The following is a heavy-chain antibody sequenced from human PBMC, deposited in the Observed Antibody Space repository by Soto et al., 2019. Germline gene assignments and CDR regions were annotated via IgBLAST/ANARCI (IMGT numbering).Heavy chain of an antibody. CDR3: AVYSGYDPYQNYYYMDI. CDR2: IIPILGIA. Sequence: ASVKVSCKASGGTFSSYTISWVRQAPGQGLEWMGRIIPILGIANYAQKFQGRVTITADKSTSTAYMELSSLRSEDTAVYYCAVYSGYDPYQNYYYMDIWGKGTTVTVSS. D-gene: IGHD5-12*01. J-gene: IGHJ6*03. CDR1: GGTFSSYT. V-gene: IGHV1-69*02.